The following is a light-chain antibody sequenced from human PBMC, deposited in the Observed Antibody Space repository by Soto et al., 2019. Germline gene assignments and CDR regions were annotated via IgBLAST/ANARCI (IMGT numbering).Light chain of an antibody. CDR3: SSYAGAVV. J-gene: IGLJ2*01. CDR1: SSAVGSYNL. CDR2: EGS. V-gene: IGLV2-23*01. Sequence: QSALTQPASVSGSPGQSITISCTRTSSAVGSYNLVSWYQHHPGTAPKLMIYEGSERPSGVSNRFSGAQSGNTASLTISGLQAEDEADYYCSSYAGAVVFGGGTKLTVL.